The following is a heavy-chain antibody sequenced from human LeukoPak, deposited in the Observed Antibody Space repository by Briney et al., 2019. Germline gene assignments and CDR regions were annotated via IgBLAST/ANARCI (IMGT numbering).Heavy chain of an antibody. V-gene: IGHV4-34*01. Sequence: PSETLSLTCAVYGGSFSGYYWGWIRQPPGKGLEWIGEINHSGSTNYNPSLKSRVTISVDKSKNQFSLKLTSVTAADTAVYYCARIGNYYFDYWGQGTLVTVSS. CDR3: ARIGNYYFDY. D-gene: IGHD1-1*01. J-gene: IGHJ4*02. CDR1: GGSFSGYY. CDR2: INHSGST.